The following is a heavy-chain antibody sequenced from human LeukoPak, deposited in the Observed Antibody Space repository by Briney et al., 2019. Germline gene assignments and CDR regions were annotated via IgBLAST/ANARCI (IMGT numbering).Heavy chain of an antibody. CDR3: AAATVVKGVDY. CDR1: GGSISSYY. Sequence: PSETLSLTCTVSGGSISSYYWSWIRQPPGKGLEWIGYIYYSGSTNYNPSLKSRVTISVDTSKNQFSLKLSSVTAADTAVYYCAAATVVKGVDYWGQGTLVTVSP. CDR2: IYYSGST. V-gene: IGHV4-59*01. J-gene: IGHJ4*02. D-gene: IGHD4-17*01.